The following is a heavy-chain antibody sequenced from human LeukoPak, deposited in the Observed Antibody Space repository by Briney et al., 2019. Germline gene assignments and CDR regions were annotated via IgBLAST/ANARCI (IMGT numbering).Heavy chain of an antibody. V-gene: IGHV4-61*08. CDR2: IYYNGNT. D-gene: IGHD6-6*01. CDR3: ASGGIAARPGY. J-gene: IGHJ4*02. Sequence: SETLSLTCSVPGGSVSSGGYYWSWIRQPPGKGLEWIGYIYYNGNTNYNPSLKSRVTISVDTSKNQFSLKLSSVTAADTAVYYCASGGIAARPGYWGQGTLVTVSS. CDR1: GGSVSSGGYY.